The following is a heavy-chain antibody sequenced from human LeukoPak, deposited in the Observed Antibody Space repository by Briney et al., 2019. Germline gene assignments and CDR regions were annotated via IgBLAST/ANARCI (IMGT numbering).Heavy chain of an antibody. CDR3: ARGPAYYDILTGYYSVDAFDI. CDR1: GDSISSYY. CDR2: IYYSGST. D-gene: IGHD3-9*01. Sequence: NPSETLSLTCGVSGDSISSYYWSWIRQPPGKGREWIGYIYYSGSTNYNPSLKSRVTISVDTSKNQFSLKLSSVTAADTAVYYGARGPAYYDILTGYYSVDAFDIWGQGTMVTVSS. V-gene: IGHV4-59*01. J-gene: IGHJ3*02.